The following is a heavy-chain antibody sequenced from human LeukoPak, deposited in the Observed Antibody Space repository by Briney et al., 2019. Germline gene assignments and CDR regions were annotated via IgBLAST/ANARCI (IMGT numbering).Heavy chain of an antibody. CDR2: IYSGGST. J-gene: IGHJ4*02. D-gene: IGHD6-19*01. Sequence: GGSLRLSCAASGFTVSSNYMSWVRQAPGKGLEWVSVIYSGGSTYYADSVKGRFTISRDNSKNTLCLQMNSLRAEDTAVYYCARVWLGTFDYWGQRTLVTVSS. CDR3: ARVWLGTFDY. V-gene: IGHV3-66*02. CDR1: GFTVSSNY.